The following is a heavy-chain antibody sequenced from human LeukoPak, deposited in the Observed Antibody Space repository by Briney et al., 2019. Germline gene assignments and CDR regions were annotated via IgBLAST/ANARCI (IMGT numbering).Heavy chain of an antibody. Sequence: PSETLSLTCTVSGHSIGAGFVWGWIRQSPGKGLEWLGNIFHNGNTYYNPSLNGRVTMSPDTSRNHFSLTLTSVTAADTAVYFCARRGSITGWSFDYWGLGSLVTVSS. J-gene: IGHJ4*02. CDR1: GHSIGAGFV. D-gene: IGHD1-14*01. CDR3: ARRGSITGWSFDY. V-gene: IGHV4-38-2*02. CDR2: IFHNGNT.